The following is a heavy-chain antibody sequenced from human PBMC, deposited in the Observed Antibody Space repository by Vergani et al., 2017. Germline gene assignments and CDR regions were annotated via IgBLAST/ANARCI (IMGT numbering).Heavy chain of an antibody. V-gene: IGHV5-51*03. D-gene: IGHD2/OR15-2a*01. CDR1: GYSFTSYW. CDR2: NYPGDSDT. Sequence: EVQLVQSGAEVKTPGESLKISCKGSGYSFTSYWIGWVRQMPGKGLEWMGINYPGDSDTRYSPSFQGQVTIPADKSISTAYLQWSSLKASDTAMYYCASLNSIDWHSVEYFQHWGQGTLVTVSS. CDR3: ASLNSIDWHSVEYFQH. J-gene: IGHJ1*01.